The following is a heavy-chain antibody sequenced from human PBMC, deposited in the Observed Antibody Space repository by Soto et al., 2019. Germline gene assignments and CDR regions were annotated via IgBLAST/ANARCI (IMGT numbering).Heavy chain of an antibody. D-gene: IGHD3-9*01. J-gene: IGHJ4*02. V-gene: IGHV5-51*01. Sequence: GESLKISCKGSGYSFTTSWIGWVRQMPGKGLEWMGIIFPGDSDTRYTPSFQGHVTISADKSISTAYLRVEDTALYYCARDREPDGIWTFDSWGQGTLVTVSS. CDR3: ARDREPDGIWTFDS. CDR1: GYSFTTSW. CDR2: IFPGDSDT.